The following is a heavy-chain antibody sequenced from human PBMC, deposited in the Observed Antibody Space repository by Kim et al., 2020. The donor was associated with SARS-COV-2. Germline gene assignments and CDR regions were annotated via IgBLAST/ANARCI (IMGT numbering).Heavy chain of an antibody. CDR1: GYSFTAYY. CDR3: ARDGLLFSGWSYYKTDGMDV. J-gene: IGHJ6*02. D-gene: IGHD6-13*01. Sequence: ASVKVSCKTSGYSFTAYYIHWVRQAPGQGLEWMGRINPSSGGTIFAQSFQGRVVMTRDRSISTVYMELSSLRSADTAVYFRARDGLLFSGWSYYKTDGMDVWGQGTTVTVSS. V-gene: IGHV1-2*06. CDR2: INPSSGGT.